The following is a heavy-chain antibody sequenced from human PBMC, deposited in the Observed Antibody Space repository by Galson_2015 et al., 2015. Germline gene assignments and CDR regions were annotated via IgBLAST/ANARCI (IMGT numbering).Heavy chain of an antibody. CDR3: ARDPKWLRFAFRDWYFDL. J-gene: IGHJ2*01. V-gene: IGHV3-11*01. D-gene: IGHD5-12*01. CDR1: GFTFSDYY. CDR2: ISSSGSTI. Sequence: SLRLSCAASGFTFSDYYMSWIRQAPGKGLEWVSYISSSGSTIYYADSVKGRFTISRDNAKNSLYLQMNSLRAEDTAVYYCARDPKWLRFAFRDWYFDLWGRGTLVTVSS.